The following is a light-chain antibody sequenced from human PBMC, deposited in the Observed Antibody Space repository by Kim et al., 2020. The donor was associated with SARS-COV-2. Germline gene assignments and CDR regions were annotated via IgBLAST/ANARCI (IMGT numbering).Light chain of an antibody. J-gene: IGLJ2*01. Sequence: QSVLTQPPSVSAAPGQKVTISCSGSSSNIGNNYVSWYQQPPGTAPKLLIYDNNKRTTGIPDRFSGSKSGTSATLGITGLQTGDEADYYCGTWDSSLSAGVFGGGTKVTVL. CDR1: SSNIGNNY. CDR2: DNN. V-gene: IGLV1-51*01. CDR3: GTWDSSLSAGV.